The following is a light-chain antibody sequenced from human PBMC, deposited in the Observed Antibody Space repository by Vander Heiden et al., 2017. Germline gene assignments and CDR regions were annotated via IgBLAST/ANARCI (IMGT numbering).Light chain of an antibody. CDR3: SSYTSSSTVV. J-gene: IGLJ2*01. CDR2: DVS. CDR1: SSDVCGYNY. Sequence: SALTQPAPVSWSPGQSITSSCTGSSSDVCGYNYVSWYQQHPGKAHKLMIYDVSNRPTGVSNRFSGSKAGNTASLTISGLQAEDEADYYCSSYTSSSTVVFGGGTKLTVL. V-gene: IGLV2-14*01.